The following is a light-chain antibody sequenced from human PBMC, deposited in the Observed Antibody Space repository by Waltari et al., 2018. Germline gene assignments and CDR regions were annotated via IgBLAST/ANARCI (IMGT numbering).Light chain of an antibody. CDR2: LGS. V-gene: IGKV2-28*01. J-gene: IGKJ5*01. CDR3: MQALETRT. CDR1: QSLLRHNGYYF. Sequence: DTVRTQSPLSRSVTPGEPASSSCGSRQSLLRHNGYYFLDCYLQKPGQSQQLLLYLGSNPASGVPDRFSGSGSGTDFTLKSSRVEAEYVGVYYCMQALETRTFGQGTRLEIK.